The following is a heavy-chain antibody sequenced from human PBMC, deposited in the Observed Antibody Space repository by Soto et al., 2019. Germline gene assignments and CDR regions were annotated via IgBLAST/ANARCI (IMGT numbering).Heavy chain of an antibody. CDR2: INSVGNT. Sequence: EVQLVETGGGLIQPGGSLRLSGAASGFTVSSTYWNWVRQAPGKGLEWVSVINSVGNTYHADSVKGRFTISRDNSRNTLYLQMNSLRAEDTAVYYCARRTAATGTPLEDWGQGTLVTVSS. D-gene: IGHD6-13*01. CDR3: ARRTAATGTPLED. V-gene: IGHV3-53*02. J-gene: IGHJ4*02. CDR1: GFTVSSTY.